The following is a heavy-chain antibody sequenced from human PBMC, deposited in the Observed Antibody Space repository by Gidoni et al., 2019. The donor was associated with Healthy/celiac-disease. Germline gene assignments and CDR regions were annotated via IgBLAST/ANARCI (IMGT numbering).Heavy chain of an antibody. CDR1: GCARSREA. Sequence: EGQRWEPGGGWVQSGGSRSLACAASGCARSREAMSWGRPAAGKGLEWVSASGCRGGSTYSSDSVTCRFTISRHHSTSTLYLPLTLLRAADTAVYYCAQESWSNTVVITALGWFDPWGQGTLVTVSS. J-gene: IGHJ5*02. D-gene: IGHD3-22*01. V-gene: IGHV3-23*01. CDR2: SGCRGGST. CDR3: AQESWSNTVVITALGWFDP.